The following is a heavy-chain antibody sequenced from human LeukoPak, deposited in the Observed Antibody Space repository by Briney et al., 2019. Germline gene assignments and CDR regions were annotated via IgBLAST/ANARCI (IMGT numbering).Heavy chain of an antibody. CDR3: AKDGEPDNYDFWSGYSV. V-gene: IGHV3-23*01. D-gene: IGHD3-3*01. Sequence: GGSLRLSCAASGFTFSSYAMSWVRQAPGKGLEWVSAISGSGGSTYYADAVKGRFTISRDNSKNTLYLQMNRLRAEDTAVYYCAKDGEPDNYDFWSGYSVWGQGTLVTVSS. J-gene: IGHJ4*02. CDR2: ISGSGGST. CDR1: GFTFSSYA.